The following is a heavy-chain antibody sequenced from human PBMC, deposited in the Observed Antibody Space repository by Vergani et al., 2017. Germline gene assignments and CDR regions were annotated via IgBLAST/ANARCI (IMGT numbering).Heavy chain of an antibody. CDR2: IKSDGSST. CDR3: ARGARIAARYYYYYYMDV. J-gene: IGHJ6*03. CDR1: GFSFNSYW. Sequence: DVHLAESGGGFFQPGGSLRLSCSASGFSFNSYWMHWVRQVPGKGLLWVSRIKSDGSSTSYADSVKGRFTISRDNAKNTLYLQMNSLRAEDTAVYYCARGARIAARYYYYYYMDVWGKGTTVTVSS. V-gene: IGHV3-74*01. D-gene: IGHD6-6*01.